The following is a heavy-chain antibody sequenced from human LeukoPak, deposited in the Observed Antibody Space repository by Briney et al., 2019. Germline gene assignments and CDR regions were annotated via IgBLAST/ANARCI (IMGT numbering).Heavy chain of an antibody. CDR3: AKEKTTVITPGIDY. CDR1: GFTFSSYA. V-gene: IGHV3-23*01. Sequence: GGSLRLSCAASGFTFSSYAMGWVRQAPGKGLEWVSAISDSGVTTYYADSVKGRFTISRDNSKNTLYLQMNSLRAEDTAVYYCAKEKTTVITPGIDYWGQGTLVTVSS. D-gene: IGHD4-23*01. J-gene: IGHJ4*02. CDR2: ISDSGVTT.